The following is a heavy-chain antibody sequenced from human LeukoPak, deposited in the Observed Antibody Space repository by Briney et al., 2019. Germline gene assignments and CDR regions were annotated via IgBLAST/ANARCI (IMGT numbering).Heavy chain of an antibody. V-gene: IGHV3-23*01. J-gene: IGHJ4*02. CDR3: AKDLIPTYGSGSYSVY. CDR1: GFTFSSYA. CDR2: ISGSGGST. D-gene: IGHD3-10*01. Sequence: GGSLRLSCAASGFTFSSYAMSWVRQAPGKGLEWVSAISGSGGSTYYADSVKGRFTISRDNSKNTLYLQMNSLRAEDTAVYYCAKDLIPTYGSGSYSVYWGQGTLVTVSS.